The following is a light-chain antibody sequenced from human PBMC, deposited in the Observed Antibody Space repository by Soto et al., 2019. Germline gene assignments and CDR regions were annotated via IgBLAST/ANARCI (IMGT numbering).Light chain of an antibody. CDR2: AAS. Sequence: DIQMTQSPSSLSASIGDRVTITCRASQSVRTHLNWYHQKPGKAPELLIYAASTLQSGVPSRFSGSGSGTDFTLTISCLQSEDFATYYCQQYYSYSYTFGQGTKLEIK. J-gene: IGKJ2*01. V-gene: IGKV1-39*01. CDR3: QQYYSYSYT. CDR1: QSVRTH.